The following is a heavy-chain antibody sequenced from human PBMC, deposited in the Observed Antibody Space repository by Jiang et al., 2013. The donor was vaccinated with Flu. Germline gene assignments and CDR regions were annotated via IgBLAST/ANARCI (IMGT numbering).Heavy chain of an antibody. Sequence: VQLLESGGGLIQRGGSLRLSCAASGFTFRNYGMNWVRQAPGKGLEWVSSISSSGDYPYYADAVRGRFTISRDNSKNTLFLQLNSLRAEDTAIYYCAKETVAGFYYYGMDVVGPRDRG. CDR1: GFTFRNYG. D-gene: IGHD6-19*01. J-gene: IGHJ6*02. CDR2: ISSSGDYP. CDR3: AKETVAGFYYYGMDV. V-gene: IGHV3-23*01.